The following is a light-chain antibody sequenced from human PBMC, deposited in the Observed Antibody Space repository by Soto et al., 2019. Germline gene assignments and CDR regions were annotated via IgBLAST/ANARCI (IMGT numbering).Light chain of an antibody. CDR2: GDN. J-gene: IGLJ1*01. Sequence: QSVVTQPPSVSWAPGQRVAISFTGSISNIGAEYDVHWYQQLPVTAPKRLIYGDNNRPSVVPDRFSGSKSGTSASLAITGLQPEDEADYYCQSSDSSLTTFVFGTGTKVTVL. CDR3: QSSDSSLTTFV. V-gene: IGLV1-40*01. CDR1: ISNIGAEYD.